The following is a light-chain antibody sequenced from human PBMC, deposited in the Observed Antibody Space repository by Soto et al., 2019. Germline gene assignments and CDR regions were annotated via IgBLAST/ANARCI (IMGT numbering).Light chain of an antibody. Sequence: EIVMTQSPATLSVSPGDRATLSCRASQRISSNLAWYQQKPGQPPRLLIYGASTRAAGIPARFSGSGSGTEFTLTISSLQSEGFAIYYCQQYNNWPPYTFGQGTNLEIK. V-gene: IGKV3-15*01. CDR2: GAS. CDR3: QQYNNWPPYT. J-gene: IGKJ2*01. CDR1: QRISSN.